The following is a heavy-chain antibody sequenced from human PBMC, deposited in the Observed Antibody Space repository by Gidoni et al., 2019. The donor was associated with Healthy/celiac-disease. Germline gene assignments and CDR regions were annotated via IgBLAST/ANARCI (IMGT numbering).Heavy chain of an antibody. D-gene: IGHD2-15*01. CDR3: ARLALKFSVVVVAATPYCFDY. Sequence: QLQLQESGPGLVKPSETLSLTCTVSGGSISSSSYYWGWLRQPPGRGLEWFGRIYYSGSTDSNPSLKSRVTISVDTSKNQFSLKLSSVTAADTAVYYCARLALKFSVVVVAATPYCFDYWGQGTPVTVSS. V-gene: IGHV4-39*01. CDR1: GGSISSSSYY. CDR2: IYYSGST. J-gene: IGHJ4*02.